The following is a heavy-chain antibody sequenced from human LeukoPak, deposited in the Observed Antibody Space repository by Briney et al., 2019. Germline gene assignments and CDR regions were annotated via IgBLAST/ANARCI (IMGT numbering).Heavy chain of an antibody. Sequence: PSETLSLTCSVSGGSISYYYWSWIRQPPGKGLEGIGYSHDSGESNYNPSLQSRVIISRDTSKNQFSLNLMSVTAADTAVYYCAASSHSGSYRAYWGQGTPVTVSS. CDR2: SHDSGES. CDR3: AASSHSGSYRAY. J-gene: IGHJ4*02. D-gene: IGHD3-10*01. V-gene: IGHV4-59*08. CDR1: GGSISYYY.